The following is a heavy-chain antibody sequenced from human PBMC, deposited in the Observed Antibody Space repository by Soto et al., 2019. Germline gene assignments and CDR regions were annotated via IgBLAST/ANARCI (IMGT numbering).Heavy chain of an antibody. CDR1: GYTFTSYD. Sequence: QVQLVQSGAEVKKPGASVKVSCKASGYTFTSYDINWVRQATGQGLEWMGWMNPNSGNTGYAQKFQGRVTMTRNTSISTAYMELSSLRSEDTAVYYCARWPRDYVWDSNYYYYGMDVWGQGTTVTVSS. J-gene: IGHJ6*02. CDR3: ARWPRDYVWDSNYYYYGMDV. CDR2: MNPNSGNT. V-gene: IGHV1-8*01. D-gene: IGHD3-16*01.